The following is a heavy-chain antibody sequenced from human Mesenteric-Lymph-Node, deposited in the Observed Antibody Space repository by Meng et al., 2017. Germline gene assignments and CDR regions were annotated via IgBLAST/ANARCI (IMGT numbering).Heavy chain of an antibody. CDR2: INPNSGGT. Sequence: ASVKVSCKASGYTFTGYYMHWVRQAPGQGLEWMGWINPNSGGTNYAQKFQGRVTMTRDTSISTAYMELSRLRSDDTAVYYCARDLVGSTMGDYWGQGTLVTVSS. D-gene: IGHD1-26*01. J-gene: IGHJ4*02. CDR3: ARDLVGSTMGDY. V-gene: IGHV1-2*02. CDR1: GYTFTGYY.